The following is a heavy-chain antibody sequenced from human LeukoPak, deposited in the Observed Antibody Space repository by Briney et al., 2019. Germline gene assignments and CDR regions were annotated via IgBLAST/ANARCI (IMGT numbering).Heavy chain of an antibody. J-gene: IGHJ3*02. CDR3: TKSSGWSDDRDAFDI. D-gene: IGHD6-13*01. CDR1: GFTFSGSA. V-gene: IGHV3-73*01. CDR2: IRSKANSYAT. Sequence: PGGSLRLSCAASGFTFSGSAMHWVRQASGKGLEWVGRIRSKANSYATAYAASVKGRFTISRDDSKNTAYLQMNSLKTEDTAVYYCTKSSGWSDDRDAFDIWGQGTMVTVSS.